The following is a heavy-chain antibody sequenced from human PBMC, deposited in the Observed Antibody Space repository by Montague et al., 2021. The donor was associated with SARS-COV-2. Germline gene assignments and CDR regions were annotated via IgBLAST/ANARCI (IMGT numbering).Heavy chain of an antibody. CDR1: GGSISSDNYS. V-gene: IGHV4-30-2*01. D-gene: IGHD1-26*01. CDR3: ARDSGNYFWGLDY. J-gene: IGHJ4*02. Sequence: TLSLTCTVSGGSISSDNYSWNWIRQPPGKGLEWIGYIYHSGSTSYNPFLEGRVTISIDRSKNQFSLKLKSVTAADTAVYYCARDSGNYFWGLDYWGQGTLVTVSS. CDR2: IYHSGST.